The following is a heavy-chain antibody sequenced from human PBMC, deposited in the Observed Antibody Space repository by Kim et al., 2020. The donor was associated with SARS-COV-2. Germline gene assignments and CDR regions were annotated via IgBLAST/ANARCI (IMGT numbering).Heavy chain of an antibody. CDR3: GSPGGSGWYPPAY. CDR2: IYSGGSNT. D-gene: IGHD6-19*01. Sequence: GGSLRLSCAASGFSFSSYAMSWVRQAPGKGLEWVSVIYSGGSNTYYADSVKGRFTISRDDSRNTLYLQMDSLRAEDTALYYCGSPGGSGWYPPAYWGQGT. V-gene: IGHV3-23*03. CDR1: GFSFSSYA. J-gene: IGHJ4*02.